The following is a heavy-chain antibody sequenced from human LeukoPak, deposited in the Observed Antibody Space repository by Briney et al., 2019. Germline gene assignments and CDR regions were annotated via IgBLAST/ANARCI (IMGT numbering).Heavy chain of an antibody. J-gene: IGHJ5*02. CDR3: ARRVVVPTAGSFDP. CDR1: GYRFTNYW. V-gene: IGHV5-10-1*01. Sequence: GESLRISCKGSGYRFTNYWIGWGRQMPGKGLEWMGRIDPSDSYTSYSPSFQGHVTISVDKSISTAYLQWSSLEASDTAMYYCARRVVVPTAGSFDPWGQGTLVIVSS. CDR2: IDPSDSYT. D-gene: IGHD2-2*01.